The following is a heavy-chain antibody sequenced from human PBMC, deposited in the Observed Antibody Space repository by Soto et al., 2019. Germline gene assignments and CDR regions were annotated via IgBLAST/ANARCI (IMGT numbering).Heavy chain of an antibody. J-gene: IGHJ4*02. CDR3: AKPYSSTWTRPDY. Sequence: EVQLLESGGGLVQPGGSLRLSCAASGFTFSNCAMTWVRQAPGKGLEWVSAISGSGGSTYYADSVKGRFTISRDNSKNTLYLQMNSLRAEDTAVYYCAKPYSSTWTRPDYWGQGTRATVSS. V-gene: IGHV3-23*01. CDR1: GFTFSNCA. CDR2: ISGSGGST. D-gene: IGHD6-13*01.